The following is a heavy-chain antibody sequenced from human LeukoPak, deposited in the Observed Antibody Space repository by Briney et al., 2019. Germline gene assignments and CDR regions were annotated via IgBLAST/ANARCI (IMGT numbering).Heavy chain of an antibody. V-gene: IGHV3-74*01. D-gene: IGHD3-22*01. J-gene: IGHJ4*02. CDR2: INSDGSST. Sequence: SGGSLRLSCAASGFTFSSYWMHWVRQSPGKGLVWVSRINSDGSSTSYADSVKGRFTISRDNAKNTLYLQMNSLRAEDTAVYYCARERSSGYYYDYWGQGTLVTVSS. CDR3: ARERSSGYYYDY. CDR1: GFTFSSYW.